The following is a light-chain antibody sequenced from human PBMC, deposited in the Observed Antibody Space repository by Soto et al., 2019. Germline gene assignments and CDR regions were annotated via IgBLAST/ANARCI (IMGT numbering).Light chain of an antibody. V-gene: IGKV3D-15*01. J-gene: IGKJ4*01. CDR2: DAS. CDR3: QQYHKWPLT. CDR1: QSVISS. Sequence: EIVMTQSPATLSVSAGEKAILSCRASQSVISSLAWYQQKPGQAPRLLIFDASTRATGIPVRFSGTGSGTEFTLTISSLQSEDFAVYFCQQYHKWPLTFGGGTKVEIK.